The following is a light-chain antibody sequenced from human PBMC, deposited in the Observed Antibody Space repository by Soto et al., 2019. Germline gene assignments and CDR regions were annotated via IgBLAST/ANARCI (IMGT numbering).Light chain of an antibody. J-gene: IGKJ1*01. CDR2: GAS. CDR1: QSVTSNY. Sequence: EIVLTQSPGTLSLSPGERATLSCRASQSVTSNYLAWYQQEPGQTPRLLIYGASSRATGIPDRFSGSGAGADVPPPLSRPEPADFAVYYCQQHGYSPPTFGLGTKVDIK. V-gene: IGKV3-20*01. CDR3: QQHGYSPPT.